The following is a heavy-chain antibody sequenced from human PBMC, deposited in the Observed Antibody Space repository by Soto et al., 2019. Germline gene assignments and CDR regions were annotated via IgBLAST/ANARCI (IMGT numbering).Heavy chain of an antibody. Sequence: SVKVSCKASGFTFTSSAVQWVRQARGQRLEWIGWIVVGSGNTNYAQKFQERVTITRDMSTSTAYMELSSLRSEDTAVYYCAADRLAVAGTGWFDPWGQGSLVTVSS. CDR3: AADRLAVAGTGWFDP. V-gene: IGHV1-58*01. J-gene: IGHJ5*02. CDR1: GFTFTSSA. D-gene: IGHD6-19*01. CDR2: IVVGSGNT.